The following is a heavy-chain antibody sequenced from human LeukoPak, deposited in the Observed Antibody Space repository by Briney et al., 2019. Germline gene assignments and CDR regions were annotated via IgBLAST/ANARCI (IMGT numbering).Heavy chain of an antibody. V-gene: IGHV3-43*01. J-gene: IGHJ5*02. D-gene: IGHD3-10*01. CDR2: ISWDGGST. CDR3: AKDIDGSGTEGFDP. CDR1: GFTFDDYT. Sequence: PGGSLRLSCAASGFTFDDYTMHWVRQAPGKGLEWVSLISWDGGSTYYADSVKGRFTISRDNSKNSLYLQMNSLRTEDTALYYCAKDIDGSGTEGFDPWGQGTLVTVSS.